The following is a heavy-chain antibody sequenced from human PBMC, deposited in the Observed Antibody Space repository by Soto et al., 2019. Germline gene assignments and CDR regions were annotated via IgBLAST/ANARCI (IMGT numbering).Heavy chain of an antibody. CDR2: IFFTGAT. J-gene: IGHJ6*02. V-gene: IGHV4-61*01. CDR1: GDSVTFGHHY. D-gene: IGHD2-2*01. CDR3: ARARSDSARSSLGRRLDV. Sequence: QVQLQEAGPGLVKPSGILSLICIVSGDSVTFGHHYWSWIRRPPGKGLEGSGHIFFTGATNYSASLQSRVPMSLDSSKSQFPLNLTSVTAADSALYYCARARSDSARSSLGRRLDVGGQGTTVTVYS.